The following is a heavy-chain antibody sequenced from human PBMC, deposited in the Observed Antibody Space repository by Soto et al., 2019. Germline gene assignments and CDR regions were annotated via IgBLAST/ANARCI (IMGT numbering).Heavy chain of an antibody. D-gene: IGHD3-10*01. CDR3: ARGAMGNYYNGY. CDR2: IKGDGIST. Sequence: EVQLVESGGGLVQSGGSLRLSCAASGFTFSSYWMHWVRQAPGKGLVWVSRIKGDGISTNYADSVKGRFTISRDNAKDTVFLQKNGLSADDPAVYYCARGAMGNYYNGYWGQGTLVTVSS. V-gene: IGHV3-74*01. CDR1: GFTFSSYW. J-gene: IGHJ4*02.